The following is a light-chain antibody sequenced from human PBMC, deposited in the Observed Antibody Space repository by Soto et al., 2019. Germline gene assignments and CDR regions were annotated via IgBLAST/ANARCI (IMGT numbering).Light chain of an antibody. CDR3: SSYTSSSFVV. Sequence: QSALTQPASVSGSPGQSITISCTGTSSDVGAYNSVSWYQQHPGKAPKLMIYEVTYRSSGVSNRFSGSKSGNTASLTISGLQAEDEADYYCSSYTSSSFVVFGGGTKVTVL. CDR2: EVT. CDR1: SSDVGAYNS. J-gene: IGLJ2*01. V-gene: IGLV2-14*01.